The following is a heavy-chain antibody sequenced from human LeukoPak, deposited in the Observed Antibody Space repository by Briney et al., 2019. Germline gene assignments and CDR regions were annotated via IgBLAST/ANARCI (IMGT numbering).Heavy chain of an antibody. J-gene: IGHJ3*02. Sequence: PGGSLRLSCEASGFTFSSNWMHWVRQAPGKGLVWVARINSDESTSYADSVKGRFTISRDNAENSLYLQMNSLRAEDTAVYYCARARDYGSGKANAFDIWGQGTMVTVSS. CDR1: GFTFSSNW. CDR3: ARARDYGSGKANAFDI. CDR2: INSDEST. D-gene: IGHD3-10*01. V-gene: IGHV3-74*01.